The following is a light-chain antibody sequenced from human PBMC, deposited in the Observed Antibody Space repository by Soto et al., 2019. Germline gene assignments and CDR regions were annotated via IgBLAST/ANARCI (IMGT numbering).Light chain of an antibody. CDR3: QQLNSYPRT. Sequence: DIQLTQSPSFLSASVGDRVTITCRASQDINTYLAWYQQKPGKAPKLLIYAASTLQSAVPSRFSGGGSGTDFALTISSLQPEDFATYYCQQLNSYPRTFGQGTKVEF. J-gene: IGKJ1*01. V-gene: IGKV1-9*01. CDR2: AAS. CDR1: QDINTY.